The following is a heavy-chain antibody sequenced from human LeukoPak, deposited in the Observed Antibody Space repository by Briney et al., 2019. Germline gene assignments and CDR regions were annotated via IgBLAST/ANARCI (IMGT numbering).Heavy chain of an antibody. D-gene: IGHD7-27*01. CDR3: ASNTGTVFDY. J-gene: IGHJ4*02. CDR1: GDFITAYY. Sequence: PSETLSLTCTVSGDFITAYYWSWIRQPPGKGLEWIGYVYYTGSTEYNPSLRSRVTISLEMSKQQFSLTLTSVTAADTSVYYCASNTGTVFDYWGQGALVTVSS. CDR2: VYYTGST. V-gene: IGHV4-59*01.